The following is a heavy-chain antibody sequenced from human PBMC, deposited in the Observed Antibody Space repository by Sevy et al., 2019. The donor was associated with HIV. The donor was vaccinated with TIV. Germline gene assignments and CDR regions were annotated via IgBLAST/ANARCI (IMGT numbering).Heavy chain of an antibody. CDR1: GFTFSDHG. J-gene: IGHJ6*02. CDR2: ISFDGSVK. D-gene: IGHD3-16*01. Sequence: GGSLRLSCEASGFTFSDHGMNWVRQAPGKGLEWVALISFDGSVKYYADSVKGRFTISRDNRKNTLYLQTTGLRVEDTAVYYCARDNSGGDYGMDVWGQGTTVTVSS. CDR3: ARDNSGGDYGMDV. V-gene: IGHV3-30*03.